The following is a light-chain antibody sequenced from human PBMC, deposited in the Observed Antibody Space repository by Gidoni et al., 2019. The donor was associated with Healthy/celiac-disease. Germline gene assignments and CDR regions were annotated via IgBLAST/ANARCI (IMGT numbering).Light chain of an antibody. CDR3: QQRSNWPHT. J-gene: IGKJ2*01. CDR1: QSVSSY. CDR2: DAS. Sequence: EIVLTQSPATLSLSPGEGATLSCRASQSVSSYLAWYQQKPGQAPRLLIYDASNRATGIPARFSGSGSGTDFTLTISCLEPEDFAVYYCQQRSNWPHTFGQGTKLEIK. V-gene: IGKV3-11*01.